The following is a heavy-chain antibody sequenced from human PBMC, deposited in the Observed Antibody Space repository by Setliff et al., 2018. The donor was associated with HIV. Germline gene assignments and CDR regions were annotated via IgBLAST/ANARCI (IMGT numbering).Heavy chain of an antibody. V-gene: IGHV1-46*01. CDR3: ARVPILRYASPVDM. D-gene: IGHD3-9*01. CDR1: GYTFTSYY. CDR2: INPSGGST. Sequence: ASVKVSCKASGYTFTSYYIHWVRQAPGQGLEWMGEINPSGGSTSYSEKFRGRATMTRDTSRSTVYMELSSLRFDDTAVYYCARVPILRYASPVDMWGQGTRGTVSS. J-gene: IGHJ4*02.